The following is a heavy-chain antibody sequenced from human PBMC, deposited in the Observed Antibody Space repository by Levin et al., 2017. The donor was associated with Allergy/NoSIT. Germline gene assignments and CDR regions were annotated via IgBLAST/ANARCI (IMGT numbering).Heavy chain of an antibody. CDR1: GFTFSNAW. J-gene: IGHJ3*01. D-gene: IGHD1-26*01. CDR2: IRSKTHGGTT. Sequence: GGSLRLSCAASGFTFSNAWMNWVRQAPGKGLEWVGRIRSKTHGGTTEYAAPVKGRFTISRDDSKDTLYLQMNSLEFEDAALYYCATDAVVGAPVVAFDVWGQGTMVTVSS. CDR3: ATDAVVGAPVVAFDV. V-gene: IGHV3-15*01.